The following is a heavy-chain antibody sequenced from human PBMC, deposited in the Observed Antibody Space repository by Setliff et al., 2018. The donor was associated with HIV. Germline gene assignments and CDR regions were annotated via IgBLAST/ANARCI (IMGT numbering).Heavy chain of an antibody. CDR2: MNPNSGNT. CDR1: GYTFNTYG. CDR3: ARVYCSTTSCNDEYFYDY. Sequence: GASVKVSCKASGYTFNTYGISWVRQAPGQGLEWMGWMNPNSGNTGYAQKFQGRVTLTRDTSTGTVYMQLSSLRSDDTAVYYCARVYCSTTSCNDEYFYDYWGQGTLVTVS. V-gene: IGHV1-8*02. D-gene: IGHD2-2*01. J-gene: IGHJ4*01.